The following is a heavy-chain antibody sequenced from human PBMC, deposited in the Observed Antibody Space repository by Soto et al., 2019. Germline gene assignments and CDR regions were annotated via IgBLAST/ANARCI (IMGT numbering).Heavy chain of an antibody. CDR2: IYYSSTT. D-gene: IGHD3-22*01. CDR3: VRGSYYCDSRGYYHC. V-gene: IGHV4-30-4*01. J-gene: IGHJ4*01. CDR1: GDSISSGDYY. Sequence: SETLSLTWIVSGDSISSGDYYWSWIRQPPGKGLEWIGYIYYSSTTYYNPSLKSRVTISVDKSKNHFSLELTSVTAADTAVYYFVRGSYYCDSRGYYHCWARGSLVTVSS.